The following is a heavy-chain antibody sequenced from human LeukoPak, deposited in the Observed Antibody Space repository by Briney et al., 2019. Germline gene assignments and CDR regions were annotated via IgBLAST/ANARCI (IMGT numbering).Heavy chain of an antibody. Sequence: GGSLRLSCAGSGFTLSSNWMHWVRQGPGKGLVWVSRIYSDGSRTNYADSVKGRFTISGDNAKNTLYLQMNSLRAEDTAVYYCARSGRGGAFDIWGQGTMATVSS. V-gene: IGHV3-74*01. J-gene: IGHJ3*02. CDR1: GFTLSSNW. D-gene: IGHD1-26*01. CDR3: ARSGRGGAFDI. CDR2: IYSDGSRT.